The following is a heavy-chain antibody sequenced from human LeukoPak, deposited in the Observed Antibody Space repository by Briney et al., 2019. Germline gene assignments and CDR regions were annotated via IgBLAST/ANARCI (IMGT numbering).Heavy chain of an antibody. CDR3: ARGRRYTGRHDGSDI. V-gene: IGHV4-59*01. J-gene: IGHJ3*02. CDR2: IYNSGSS. D-gene: IGHD1-26*01. CDR1: GGSISNYY. Sequence: SETLSLTCTVSGGSISNYYWSWIRQPPGKGLEWIGYIYNSGSSIYNPSLKNRGTISVDTSRNQFSLKVSSVTAADTAVYYCARGRRYTGRHDGSDIWGQGTMVTVSS.